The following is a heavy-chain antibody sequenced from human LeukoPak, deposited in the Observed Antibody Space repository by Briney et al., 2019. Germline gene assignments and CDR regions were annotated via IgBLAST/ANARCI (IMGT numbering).Heavy chain of an antibody. D-gene: IGHD6-13*01. CDR3: ASERDSSTWSYY. V-gene: IGHV3-53*01. J-gene: IGHJ4*02. CDR1: GLSLSAYY. CDR2: IDSGGSGGST. Sequence: QPGGSLRLSRAPSGLSLSAYYMSWVRQAPGKRVEWVSVIDSGGSGGSTYYEDSVKGRFTISTDNSKNTLFLQMNRLRAEDTAVYYCASERDSSTWSYYWGQGTLVTVSS.